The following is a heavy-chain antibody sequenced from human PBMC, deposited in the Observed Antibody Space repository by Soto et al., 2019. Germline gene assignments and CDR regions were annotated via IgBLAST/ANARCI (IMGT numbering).Heavy chain of an antibody. D-gene: IGHD5-18*01. Sequence: SELLSLTCTVSGGSISSSSYYWGWIRQPPGKGLEWIGHIFYSGSTNYNPALKSRVTISVDTSKSQFSLKLSSVTAADTAVYYCAKDSGYNYGYFRWFDPWGQGTLVTVSS. CDR2: IFYSGST. J-gene: IGHJ5*02. CDR1: GGSISSSSYY. V-gene: IGHV4-39*07. CDR3: AKDSGYNYGYFRWFDP.